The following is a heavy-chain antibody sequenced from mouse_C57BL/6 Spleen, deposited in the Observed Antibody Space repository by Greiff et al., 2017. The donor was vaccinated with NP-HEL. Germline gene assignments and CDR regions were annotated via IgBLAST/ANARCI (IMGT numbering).Heavy chain of an antibody. D-gene: IGHD6-2*01. V-gene: IGHV1-42*01. Sequence: EVKLQQSGPELVKPGASVKISCKASGYSFTGYYMNWVKQSPEKSLEWIGEINPSTGGTTYNQKFKAKATLTVDKSSSTAYMQLKSLTSEDSAVYYCAREGSLSYYFDYWGQGTTLTVSS. CDR1: GYSFTGYY. CDR2: INPSTGGT. CDR3: AREGSLSYYFDY. J-gene: IGHJ2*01.